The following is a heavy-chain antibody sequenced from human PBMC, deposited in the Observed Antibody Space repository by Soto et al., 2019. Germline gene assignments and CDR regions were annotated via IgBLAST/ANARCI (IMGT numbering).Heavy chain of an antibody. CDR1: GFTFSSYS. J-gene: IGHJ4*02. CDR3: ASLGADFWSGYYPTHASYYFDY. D-gene: IGHD3-3*01. CDR2: ISSSSSYI. V-gene: IGHV3-21*01. Sequence: EVQLVESGGGLVKPGGSLRLSCAASGFTFSSYSMNWVRQAPGKGLEWVSSISSSSSYIYYADSVKGRFTISRDNAKNSLYLQMNSLRAEDTAVYYCASLGADFWSGYYPTHASYYFDYWGQGTLVTVSS.